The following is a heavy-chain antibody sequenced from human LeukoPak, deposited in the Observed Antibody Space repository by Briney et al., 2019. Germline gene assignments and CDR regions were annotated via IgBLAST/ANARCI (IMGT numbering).Heavy chain of an antibody. D-gene: IGHD6-13*01. CDR2: LWYDGSNK. Sequence: GGSLRLSCAASGFTFSSYGMHWVRQAPGKGLEWVAVLWYDGSNKYYADSVKGRFTISRDNSKNTLYLQMDSLRAEDTAVYYCARDMPYSSSWYVSALDYWGQGTLVTVSS. CDR1: GFTFSSYG. CDR3: ARDMPYSSSWYVSALDY. J-gene: IGHJ4*02. V-gene: IGHV3-33*01.